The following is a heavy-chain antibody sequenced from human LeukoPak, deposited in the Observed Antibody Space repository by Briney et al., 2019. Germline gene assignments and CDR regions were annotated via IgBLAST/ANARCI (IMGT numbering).Heavy chain of an antibody. V-gene: IGHV1-69*13. J-gene: IGHJ5*02. CDR3: ARDHWGSGMAHAA. CDR1: GGTFTIYA. D-gene: IGHD7-27*01. Sequence: ASVKVSCTASGGTFTIYAISWVRQAPGQGREWMGGIIPIFGTANYAQKFQGRVTITADESTSTAYMELSSLRSEDTAVYYCARDHWGSGMAHAAWGQGTLVTVSS. CDR2: IIPIFGTA.